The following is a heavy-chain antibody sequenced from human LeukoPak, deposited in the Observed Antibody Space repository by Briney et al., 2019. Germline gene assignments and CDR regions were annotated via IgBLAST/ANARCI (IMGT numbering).Heavy chain of an antibody. CDR2: IYYSGST. Sequence: SETLSLTCTVSGGSISSSSYYWGWIRQPPGKGQEWIGSIYYSGSTYYNPSLKSRVTISVDTSKNQFSLKLSSVTAADTDVYYCARGLYDFWSGYYLLGDYYYYMDVWGKGTTVTVSS. D-gene: IGHD3-3*01. V-gene: IGHV4-39*07. J-gene: IGHJ6*03. CDR3: ARGLYDFWSGYYLLGDYYYYMDV. CDR1: GGSISSSSYY.